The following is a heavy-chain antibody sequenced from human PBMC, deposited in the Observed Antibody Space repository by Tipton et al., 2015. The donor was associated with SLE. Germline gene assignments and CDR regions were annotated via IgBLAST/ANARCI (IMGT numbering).Heavy chain of an antibody. CDR3: ARDIPSPVPEVTGADAFDI. D-gene: IGHD7-27*01. Sequence: GSLRLSCAASGFTFSSYWMHWVRQAPGKGLVWVSRINSDGSSTSYADSVKGRFTISRDNAKNTLYLQMNSLRAEDTAVYYCARDIPSPVPEVTGADAFDIWGQGTMVTVSS. J-gene: IGHJ3*02. CDR2: INSDGSST. V-gene: IGHV3-74*01. CDR1: GFTFSSYW.